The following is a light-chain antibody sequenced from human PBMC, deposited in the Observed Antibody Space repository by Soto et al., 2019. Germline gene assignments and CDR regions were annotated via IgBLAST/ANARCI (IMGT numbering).Light chain of an antibody. Sequence: DIQMTQSPSTLSASVGDRVTITCRASQSISSWLAWYQQKPGKAPKLLIYDASSLESGVPSRFSGSGSGTEFTRTISSLQPDDFATYYCQQYNSYSRGFGQGTKVEIK. J-gene: IGKJ1*01. V-gene: IGKV1-5*01. CDR2: DAS. CDR1: QSISSW. CDR3: QQYNSYSRG.